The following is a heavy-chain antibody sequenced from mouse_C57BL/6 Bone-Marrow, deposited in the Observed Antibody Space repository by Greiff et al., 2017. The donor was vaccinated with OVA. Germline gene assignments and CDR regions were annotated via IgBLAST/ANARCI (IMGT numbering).Heavy chain of an antibody. V-gene: IGHV1-64*01. D-gene: IGHD2-1*01. CDR1: GYTFTSYW. J-gene: IGHJ3*01. Sequence: QVQLQQPGAELVKPGASVKLSCKASGYTFTSYWMHWVKQRPGQGLEWIGMIHPNSGSTNYNEKFKSKATLTVDKSSSTAYMQLSSLTSEDSAVYYCARENYYGQFAYWGQGTLGTVSA. CDR2: IHPNSGST. CDR3: ARENYYGQFAY.